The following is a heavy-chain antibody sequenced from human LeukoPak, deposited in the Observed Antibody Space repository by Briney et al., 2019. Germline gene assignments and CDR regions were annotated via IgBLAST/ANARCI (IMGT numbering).Heavy chain of an antibody. D-gene: IGHD1-26*01. Sequence: SQTLSLTCVISGDSVSSNSAAWNWIRQSPSRGLEWLGRTYYRSKWYYDYSVAVKSRVTINPDTSKNQFSLQLSSVTPEDTAVYYCVRDPVGGSTIFNCWGQGTLVTVSS. J-gene: IGHJ4*02. V-gene: IGHV6-1*01. CDR2: TYYRSKWYY. CDR3: VRDPVGGSTIFNC. CDR1: GDSVSSNSAA.